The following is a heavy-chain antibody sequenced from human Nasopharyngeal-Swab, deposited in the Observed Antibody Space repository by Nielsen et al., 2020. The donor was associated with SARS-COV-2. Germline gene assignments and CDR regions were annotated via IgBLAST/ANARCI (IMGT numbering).Heavy chain of an antibody. CDR2: INHSGST. D-gene: IGHD1-26*01. CDR1: GGSFSGYY. Sequence: SETLSLTCAVYGGSFSGYYWSWIRQPPGKGLEWIGEINHSGSTNYNPSLKSRVTISVDTSKNQFSLKLSSVTAADTAVYYCARWELLFYFDYWGQGTLATVSS. CDR3: ARWELLFYFDY. V-gene: IGHV4-34*01. J-gene: IGHJ4*02.